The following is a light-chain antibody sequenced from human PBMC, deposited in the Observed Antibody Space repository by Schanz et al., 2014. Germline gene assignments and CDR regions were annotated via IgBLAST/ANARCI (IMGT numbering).Light chain of an antibody. CDR3: QSYDSSLSGAYV. CDR2: DVT. CDR1: TSDVGGYNY. Sequence: QSALTQPASVSGSPGQSITISCTGTTSDVGGYNYVSWYQQPPGKAPKLMIYDVTERPSGVPDRFSGSKSGNTASLTVSGLQAEDEADYYCQSYDSSLSGAYVFGSGTKLTVL. J-gene: IGLJ1*01. V-gene: IGLV2-8*01.